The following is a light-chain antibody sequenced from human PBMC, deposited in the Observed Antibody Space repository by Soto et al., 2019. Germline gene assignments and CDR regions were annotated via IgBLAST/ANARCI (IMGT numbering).Light chain of an antibody. CDR2: EDN. Sequence: NFMLTQPHSVSESPGKTVTISCTRSSGSIASNYVQWYQQRPGSSPTTVIYEDNQRPSGVPDRFSGSIDSSSNSASLTISRLKTEDEAAYSCQSYDSSNQGVFGGGTKLTVL. J-gene: IGLJ3*02. V-gene: IGLV6-57*01. CDR1: SGSIASNY. CDR3: QSYDSSNQGV.